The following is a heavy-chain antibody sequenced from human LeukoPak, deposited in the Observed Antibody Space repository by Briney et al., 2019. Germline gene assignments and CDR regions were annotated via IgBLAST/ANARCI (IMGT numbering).Heavy chain of an antibody. J-gene: IGHJ4*02. CDR1: GYTFTSYG. CDR3: ASQGPGYCSSTSCYGVDY. D-gene: IGHD2-2*01. V-gene: IGHV7-4-1*02. CDR2: INTNTGNP. Sequence: ASVKVSCKASGYTFTSYGISWVRQAPGQGLEWMGWINTNTGNPTYAQGFTGRFVFSLDTSVSTAYLQISSLKAEDTAVYYCASQGPGYCSSTSCYGVDYWGQGTLVTVSS.